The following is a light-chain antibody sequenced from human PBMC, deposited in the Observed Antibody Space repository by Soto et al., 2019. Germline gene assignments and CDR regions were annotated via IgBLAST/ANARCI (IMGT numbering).Light chain of an antibody. V-gene: IGKV3-15*01. CDR2: GAS. CDR1: QSVNTN. J-gene: IGKJ4*01. CDR3: HQYNNWPVT. Sequence: EIVMTQSPATLSVSPGERATLSCRASQSVNTNLAWYQQKPGQAPRLLIYGASTRATVVPARFSGSGSGTELTLTISSLQSEDFAVYFCHQYNNWPVTFGGGTKVEIK.